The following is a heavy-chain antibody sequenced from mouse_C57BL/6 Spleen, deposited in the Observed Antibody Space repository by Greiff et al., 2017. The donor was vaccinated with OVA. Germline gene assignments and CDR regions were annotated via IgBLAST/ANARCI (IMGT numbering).Heavy chain of an antibody. Sequence: EVQLVESGGGLVQPGASLKLSCESNEYEFPSHDMSWVRKTPEKRLELVAAINRDGGSTYYPDNMERRFIISRDKTKKTLYLQISSLRSEDTALYYCARHGLLRGAMDYWGQGTSVTVSS. CDR1: EYEFPSHD. J-gene: IGHJ4*01. D-gene: IGHD2-3*01. CDR3: ARHGLLRGAMDY. V-gene: IGHV5-2*01. CDR2: INRDGGST.